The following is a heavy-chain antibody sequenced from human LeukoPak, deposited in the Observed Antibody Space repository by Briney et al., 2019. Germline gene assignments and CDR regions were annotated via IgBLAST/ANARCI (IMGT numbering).Heavy chain of an antibody. D-gene: IGHD6-19*01. CDR2: IYHSGST. CDR1: GGSISSGGYY. V-gene: IGHV4-30-2*01. Sequence: PSQTLSLTCTVSGGSISSGGYYWSWIRQPPGKGLEWIGYIYHSGSTYYNPSLKSRVTISVDRSKNQFSLKLSSVTAADTAVYYCAREWEGIAVAGPYNWFDPWGQETLVTVSS. CDR3: AREWEGIAVAGPYNWFDP. J-gene: IGHJ5*02.